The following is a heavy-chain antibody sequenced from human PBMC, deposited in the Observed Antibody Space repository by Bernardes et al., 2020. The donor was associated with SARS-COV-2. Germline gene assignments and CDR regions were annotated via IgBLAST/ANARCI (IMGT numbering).Heavy chain of an antibody. V-gene: IGHV4-39*02. D-gene: IGHD3-3*01. CDR2: IYYSGST. Sequence: SETLSLTCTVSGGSISSSSYYWGWIRQPPGKGLEWIGSIYYSGSTYYNPSLKSRVTISVDTSKNQFSLKLSSVTAADTAVYYCARESQVDRGRPGFLEPSDYYYGMDVWGQGTTVTVSS. J-gene: IGHJ6*02. CDR3: ARESQVDRGRPGFLEPSDYYYGMDV. CDR1: GGSISSSSYY.